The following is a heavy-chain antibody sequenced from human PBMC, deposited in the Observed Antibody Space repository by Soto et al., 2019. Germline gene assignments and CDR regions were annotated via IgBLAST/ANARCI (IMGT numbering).Heavy chain of an antibody. Sequence: ASVKVSCKASGYTFTSYYMHWVRQAPGQGLEWMGIINPSGGSTSYAQKFQGRVTMTRDTSTSTVYMELSSLRSEDTAVYYCAGDGAGTLYAPQFHYWGQGTLVTVSS. V-gene: IGHV1-46*01. J-gene: IGHJ4*02. CDR2: INPSGGST. CDR1: GYTFTSYY. CDR3: AGDGAGTLYAPQFHY. D-gene: IGHD1-1*01.